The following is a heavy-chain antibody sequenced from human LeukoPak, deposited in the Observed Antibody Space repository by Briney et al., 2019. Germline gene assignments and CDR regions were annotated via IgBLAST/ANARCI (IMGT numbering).Heavy chain of an antibody. V-gene: IGHV4-61*01. Sequence: SETLSLTCTVSGGSISSSSYYWGWIRQPPGKGLEWIGYIYYSGSTNYNPSLKSRVTISVDTSKNQFSLKLSSVTAADTAVYYCARDDTDYYYYMDVWGKGTTVTVSS. CDR1: GGSISSSSYY. J-gene: IGHJ6*03. D-gene: IGHD2-2*02. CDR2: IYYSGST. CDR3: ARDDTDYYYYMDV.